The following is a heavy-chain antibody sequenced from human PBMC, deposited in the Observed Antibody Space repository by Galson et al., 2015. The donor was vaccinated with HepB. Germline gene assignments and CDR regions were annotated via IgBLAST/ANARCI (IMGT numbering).Heavy chain of an antibody. CDR3: GRLRRMPAYFDY. V-gene: IGHV4-59*08. CDR1: GGSISSYY. CDR2: MYYSGST. D-gene: IGHD2-15*01. Sequence: SETLSLTCTVSGGSISSYYWSWIRQPPGKGLDWIGNMYYSGSTSYNPSLKSRVTISVDTSKNQFSLRLTSVTAADTAVYYCGRLRRMPAYFDYWGQGTLVTVSS. J-gene: IGHJ4*02.